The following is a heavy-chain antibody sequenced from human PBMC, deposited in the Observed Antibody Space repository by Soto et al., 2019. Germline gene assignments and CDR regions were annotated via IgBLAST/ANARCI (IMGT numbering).Heavy chain of an antibody. V-gene: IGHV1-46*01. D-gene: IGHD4-17*01. Sequence: QVQLVQSGAEVKKPGASVKVSCKASGYTFTSYYMHWVRQAPGQGLEWMGRINPSGGSTSYAQKFQGRVTMTRDTSTSTVYMELSSLRSEDTAVYYCAREGDAYGALGGVYYFDYWGQGTMVTVSS. J-gene: IGHJ4*02. CDR3: AREGDAYGALGGVYYFDY. CDR2: INPSGGST. CDR1: GYTFTSYY.